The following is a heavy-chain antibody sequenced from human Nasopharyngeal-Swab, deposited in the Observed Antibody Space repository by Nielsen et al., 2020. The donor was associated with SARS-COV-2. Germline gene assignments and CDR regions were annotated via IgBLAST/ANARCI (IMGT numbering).Heavy chain of an antibody. Sequence: VRQAPGKGLEWVAVISYDGSNKYYADSVKGRFTISRDNSKNTLYLQMNSLRAEDTAVYYCAKADGGYSDGWYYYYGMDVWGQGTTVTVSS. D-gene: IGHD5-18*01. V-gene: IGHV3-30*18. CDR2: ISYDGSNK. CDR3: AKADGGYSDGWYYYYGMDV. J-gene: IGHJ6*02.